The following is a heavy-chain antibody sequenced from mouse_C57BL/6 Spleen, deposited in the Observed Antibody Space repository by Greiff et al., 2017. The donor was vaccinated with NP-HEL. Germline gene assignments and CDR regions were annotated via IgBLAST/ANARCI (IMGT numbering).Heavy chain of an antibody. V-gene: IGHV5-17*01. D-gene: IGHD2-3*01. CDR1: GFTFSDYG. Sequence: EVQGVESGGGLVKPGGSLKLSCAASGFTFSDYGMHWVRQAPEKGLEWVAYISSGSSTIYYADTVKGRFTISRDNAKNTLFLQMTSLRYEDTAMYYCARVGIYDGYYGWYFDVWGTGTTVTVSS. J-gene: IGHJ1*03. CDR2: ISSGSSTI. CDR3: ARVGIYDGYYGWYFDV.